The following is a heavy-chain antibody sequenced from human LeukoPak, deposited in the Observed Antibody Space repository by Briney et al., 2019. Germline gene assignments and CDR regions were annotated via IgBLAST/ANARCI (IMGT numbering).Heavy chain of an antibody. CDR2: ISNSGSTI. CDR3: ARDLRASYYDSSGYLDY. D-gene: IGHD3-22*01. CDR1: GFLVSTNY. V-gene: IGHV3-48*04. Sequence: GGSLRLSCAASGFLVSTNYMNWVRQAPGKELEWVSYISNSGSTIYYADSVKGRFTISRDNAKNSLYLQMNSLRAEDTAVYYCARDLRASYYDSSGYLDYWGQGTLVTVSS. J-gene: IGHJ4*02.